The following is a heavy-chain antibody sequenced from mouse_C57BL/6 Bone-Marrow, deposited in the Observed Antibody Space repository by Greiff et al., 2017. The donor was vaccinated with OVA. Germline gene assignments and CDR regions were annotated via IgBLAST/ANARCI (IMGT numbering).Heavy chain of an antibody. CDR2: INPYNGGT. D-gene: IGHD1-1*01. V-gene: IGHV1-19*01. CDR1: GYTFTDYY. J-gene: IGHJ4*01. CDR3: ARSYGSSYVDYAMDY. Sequence: VQLKESGPVLVKPGASVKMSCKASGYTFTDYYMNWVKQSHGKSLEWIGVINPYNGGTSYNQKFKGKATLTVDKSSSTAYMELNSLTSEDSAVYYCARSYGSSYVDYAMDYWGQGTSVTVSS.